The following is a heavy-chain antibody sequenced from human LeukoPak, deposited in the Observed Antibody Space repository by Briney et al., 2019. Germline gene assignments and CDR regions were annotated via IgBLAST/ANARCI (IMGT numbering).Heavy chain of an antibody. D-gene: IGHD6-13*01. V-gene: IGHV3-9*01. CDR1: GFIFDDYV. Sequence: GGSLRLSCTASGFIFDDYVMHWVRQAPGKGLEWVSGISWNSGSIGYADSVKGRFTISRDNAKNSLYLQMNSLRAEDTALYYCAKDGDRQQLAYFDYWGQGTLVTVSS. CDR2: ISWNSGSI. CDR3: AKDGDRQQLAYFDY. J-gene: IGHJ4*02.